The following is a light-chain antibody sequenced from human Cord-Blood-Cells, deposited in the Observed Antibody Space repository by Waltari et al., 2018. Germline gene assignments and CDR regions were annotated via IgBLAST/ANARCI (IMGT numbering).Light chain of an antibody. CDR1: SSDFGSYNH. J-gene: IGLJ1*01. CDR2: EVS. Sequence: QSALTQPASGSGSPGQSITISCTGTSSDFGSYNHVTCYQQHPGKAHKLMIYEVSKRPSGVSNRFSGSKSGNTASLTISGLQAEDEADYYCCSYAGSSTFVFGTGTKVTVL. CDR3: CSYAGSSTFV. V-gene: IGLV2-23*02.